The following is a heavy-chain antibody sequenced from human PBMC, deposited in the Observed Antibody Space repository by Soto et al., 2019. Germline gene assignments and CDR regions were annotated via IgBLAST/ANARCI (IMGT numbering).Heavy chain of an antibody. Sequence: QVQLVESGGGVVQPGRSLRLSCAASGFTFSSYAMHWVRQAPGKGLEWVAVISYDGSNKYYADSVKGRFTISRDNSKNMLYLQMNSLRAEDTAVYYWARPQRDGYKQGFDYWGQGTLVTVSS. D-gene: IGHD5-12*01. CDR3: ARPQRDGYKQGFDY. CDR1: GFTFSSYA. CDR2: ISYDGSNK. V-gene: IGHV3-30-3*01. J-gene: IGHJ4*02.